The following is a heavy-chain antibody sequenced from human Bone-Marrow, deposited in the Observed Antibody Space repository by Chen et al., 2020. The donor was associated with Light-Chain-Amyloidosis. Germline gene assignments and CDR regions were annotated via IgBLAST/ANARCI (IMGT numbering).Heavy chain of an antibody. V-gene: IGHV5-51*01. CDR2: IYPDDSDA. J-gene: IGHJ4*02. CDR3: ARRRDGYNFDY. Sequence: EVQLEQSGPEVKTPGESLTISCKGSGSPFHNYWIGWVRQMPGKGLEWMGVIYPDDSDARYSPSFEGQVTISADKSITTAYLQWRSLKASDTAMYYCARRRDGYNFDYWGQGTLVTVSS. D-gene: IGHD5-12*01. CDR1: GSPFHNYW.